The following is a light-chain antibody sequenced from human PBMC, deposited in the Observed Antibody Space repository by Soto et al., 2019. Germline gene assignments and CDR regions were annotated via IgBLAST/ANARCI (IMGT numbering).Light chain of an antibody. CDR2: EVS. Sequence: QRSLTQPRSAPGSLGQSCRIPCTGTIIDVGRYHYVSWYQQHPGKVPKLLIYEVSNRPSGVPDRFSGYKSGNTASLTVSALQPEDEADYYCNSYAGGGWVFGGGTQLTVL. CDR3: NSYAGGGWV. J-gene: IGLJ3*02. V-gene: IGLV2-8*01. CDR1: IIDVGRYHY.